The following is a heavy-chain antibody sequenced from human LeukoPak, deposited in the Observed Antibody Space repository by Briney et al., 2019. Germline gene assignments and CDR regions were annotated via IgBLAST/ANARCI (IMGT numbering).Heavy chain of an antibody. CDR3: ASGPEFYSSGYDY. CDR1: GYTFTGYY. Sequence: GASVKVSCEASGYTFTGYYMHWVRQAPGQGLEWMGWINPNSGRTNYAQKFQGRVTMTGDTSISTAYMELTRLTSDDTAVYYCASGPEFYSSGYDYWGQGTLVTVSS. V-gene: IGHV1-2*02. J-gene: IGHJ4*02. D-gene: IGHD3-22*01. CDR2: INPNSGRT.